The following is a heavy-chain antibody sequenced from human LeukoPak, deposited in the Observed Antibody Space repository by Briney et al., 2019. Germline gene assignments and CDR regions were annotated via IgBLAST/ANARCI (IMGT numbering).Heavy chain of an antibody. V-gene: IGHV1-24*01. Sequence: GASVKVSCKVSGYTLTELSMHWVRQAPGKGLEWMGGFDPEDGETIYAQKFRGRVTMTEDTSTDTAYMELSSLRSEDTAVYYCATDRGYDFWSGYPLVYWGQGTLVTVSS. CDR2: FDPEDGET. J-gene: IGHJ4*02. D-gene: IGHD3-3*01. CDR3: ATDRGYDFWSGYPLVY. CDR1: GYTLTELS.